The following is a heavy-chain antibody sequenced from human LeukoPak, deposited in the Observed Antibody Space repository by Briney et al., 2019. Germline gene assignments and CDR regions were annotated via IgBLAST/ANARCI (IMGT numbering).Heavy chain of an antibody. Sequence: PGGSLRLSCEASGFTFRSYAMHWVRQAPGKGLEWVAVISYDGSNKYYKDAVKGRFTISRDNSKNTLYLQMNSLRAEDTAVYYCVRDKLLEYGNWFDPWGQGTLVSVSS. CDR1: GFTFRSYA. D-gene: IGHD4/OR15-4a*01. J-gene: IGHJ5*02. CDR2: ISYDGSNK. V-gene: IGHV3-30-3*01. CDR3: VRDKLLEYGNWFDP.